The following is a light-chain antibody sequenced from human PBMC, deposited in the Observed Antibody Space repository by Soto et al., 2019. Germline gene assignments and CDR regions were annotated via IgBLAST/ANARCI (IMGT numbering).Light chain of an antibody. CDR3: QQYNTYST. V-gene: IGKV1-5*01. J-gene: IGKJ5*01. Sequence: DIPMTQSPSTLSAAGLDSXPIXCRASQNIRNLLAWYQQKPGKAPKPLIYDASTLKTGVPSRFSGSGSGSEFNFTITGLQPDDFATYFCQQYNTYSTFGQGTRLENK. CDR1: QNIRNL. CDR2: DAS.